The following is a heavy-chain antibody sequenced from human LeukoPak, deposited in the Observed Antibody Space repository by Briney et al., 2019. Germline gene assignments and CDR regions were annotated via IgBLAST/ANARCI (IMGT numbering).Heavy chain of an antibody. Sequence: GGSLRLSCAASGFTFSDYYMSWIRQAPGKGLEWVSYISSSGSTIYYADSVKGRFTISRDNAKNSLYLQMNSLRAEDTAVYYCARGTDSSSWYKVGYYYGMDVWGQGTTVTVSS. CDR1: GFTFSDYY. D-gene: IGHD6-13*01. V-gene: IGHV3-11*01. CDR2: ISSSGSTI. J-gene: IGHJ6*02. CDR3: ARGTDSSSWYKVGYYYGMDV.